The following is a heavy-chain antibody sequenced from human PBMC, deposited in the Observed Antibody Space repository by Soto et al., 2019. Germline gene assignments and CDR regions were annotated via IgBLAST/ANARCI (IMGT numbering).Heavy chain of an antibody. V-gene: IGHV1-69*06. CDR1: EDTFRNYA. CDR3: ASTKSDSSAYYYWYLGL. D-gene: IGHD3-22*01. Sequence: QVELVQSGAEVKKPGSSVKVSCQASEDTFRNYAISWVRQAPGQGLEWLGGIIPIFGTANYAQKFQGRVTITADTSANMVYLALSSLRSEDTAVYYCASTKSDSSAYYYWYLGLWGRGTLVTVSS. J-gene: IGHJ2*01. CDR2: IIPIFGTA.